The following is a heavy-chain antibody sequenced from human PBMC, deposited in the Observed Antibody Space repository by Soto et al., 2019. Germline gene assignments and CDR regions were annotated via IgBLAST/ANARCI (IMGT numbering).Heavy chain of an antibody. Sequence: PGGSLRLSCAASGFTFSSYWMSWVRQAPGKGLEWVANIKQDGSEKYYVDSVKGRFTISRDNAKNSLYLQMNSLRAEDTAVYYCARGKGYSSPPRNWFDPWGQGTLVTVSS. CDR2: IKQDGSEK. D-gene: IGHD2-15*01. J-gene: IGHJ5*02. CDR1: GFTFSSYW. CDR3: ARGKGYSSPPRNWFDP. V-gene: IGHV3-7*01.